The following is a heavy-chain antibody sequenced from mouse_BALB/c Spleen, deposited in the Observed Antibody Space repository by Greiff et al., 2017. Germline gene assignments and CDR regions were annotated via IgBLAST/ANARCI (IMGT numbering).Heavy chain of an antibody. CDR3: TRCRWLLRNYYAMDY. V-gene: IGHV1S81*02. D-gene: IGHD2-3*01. J-gene: IGHJ4*01. Sequence: QVQLQQPGAELVKPGASVKLSCKASGYTFTSYYMYWVKQRPGQGLEWIGGINPSNGGTNFNEKFKSKATLTVDKSSSTAYMQLSSLTSEDSAVYYCTRCRWLLRNYYAMDYWGQGTSVTVSS. CDR1: GYTFTSYY. CDR2: INPSNGGT.